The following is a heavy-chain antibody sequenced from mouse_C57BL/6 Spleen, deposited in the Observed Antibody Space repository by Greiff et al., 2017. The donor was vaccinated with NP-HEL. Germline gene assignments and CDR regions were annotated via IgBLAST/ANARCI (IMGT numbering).Heavy chain of an antibody. CDR1: GFSLTSYG. D-gene: IGHD1-1*01. CDR3: AKPGGKGAYGRGFYYAMDY. Sequence: VQLQQSGPGLVAPSQSLSITCTVSGFSLTSYGVSWVRQPPGKGLEWLGVIWGDGSTNYHSALISRLSISKDNSKSQVFLKLNSLQTDDTATYYCAKPGGKGAYGRGFYYAMDYWGQGTSVTVSS. CDR2: IWGDGST. J-gene: IGHJ4*01. V-gene: IGHV2-3*01.